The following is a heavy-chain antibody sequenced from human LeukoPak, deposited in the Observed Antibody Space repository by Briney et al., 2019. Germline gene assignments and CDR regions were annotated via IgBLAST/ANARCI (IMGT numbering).Heavy chain of an antibody. J-gene: IGHJ3*02. CDR2: IRRGANSYTT. CDR1: GFTFSDYV. CDR3: SRDGGEGGNSAFDI. Sequence: GGSLRLSCAASGFTFSDYVLDWVRQAPGKGLEWVGRIRRGANSYTTEYAASVKGRFTISRDDSKNSLYLHMNSLKTEDTAVYHCSRDGGEGGNSAFDIWGQGTMVTVSS. V-gene: IGHV3-72*01. D-gene: IGHD3-16*01.